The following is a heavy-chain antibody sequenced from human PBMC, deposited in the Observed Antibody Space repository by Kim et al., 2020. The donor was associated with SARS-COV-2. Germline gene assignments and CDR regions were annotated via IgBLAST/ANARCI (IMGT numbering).Heavy chain of an antibody. D-gene: IGHD4-4*01. J-gene: IGHJ4*02. CDR3: AKGGHYSPFDY. Sequence: GGSLRLSCVASGLTFSKYAMSCVRQTPGKGLEWVSTISGGGKSTFYADSVQGRFTISRDNSKNMVFFQMDSLRVDDTAVYYCAKGGHYSPFDYWGQGTLVTVSS. V-gene: IGHV3-23*01. CDR2: ISGGGKST. CDR1: GLTFSKYA.